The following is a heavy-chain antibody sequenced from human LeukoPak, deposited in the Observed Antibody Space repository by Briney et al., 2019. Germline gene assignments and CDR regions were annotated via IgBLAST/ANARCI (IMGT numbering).Heavy chain of an antibody. CDR3: ARANGSYYYLDY. V-gene: IGHV3-21*01. Sequence: GGSLRLYCAASGLTFSGDNMNWVRQPPGKGLEWISSISSSSTCIYYAASVKGRFTISRGNANNSLYLQMNSLRADDTAVYYFARANGSYYYLDYWGQGTLVTVPS. J-gene: IGHJ4*02. CDR2: ISSSSTCI. CDR1: GLTFSGDN. D-gene: IGHD1-26*01.